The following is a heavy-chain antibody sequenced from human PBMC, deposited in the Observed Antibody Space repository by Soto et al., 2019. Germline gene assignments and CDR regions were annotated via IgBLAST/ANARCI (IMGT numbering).Heavy chain of an antibody. J-gene: IGHJ4*02. Sequence: EVQLLESGGGLVQPGGSLRLSCEASGFTFSAYAMSWVRQAPGKGPEWVSALTDNGGGTYYADSVKGRFTVARDNFKNTLYLQMNSLRAEDTAIYYCAKVVVPPSSGYYFDYWGQGALVTVSS. D-gene: IGHD3-22*01. CDR2: LTDNGGGT. CDR1: GFTFSAYA. CDR3: AKVVVPPSSGYYFDY. V-gene: IGHV3-23*01.